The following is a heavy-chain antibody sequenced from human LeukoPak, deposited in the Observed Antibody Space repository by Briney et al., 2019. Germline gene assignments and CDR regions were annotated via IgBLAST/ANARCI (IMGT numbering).Heavy chain of an antibody. Sequence: SETLSLTCTVSGGSISSYYWSWIRQPAGKGLEWIGRIYTSGSTNYNPSLKSRVTMSVDTSKNQFSLKLSSVTAADTAVYYCARTYYYGSGGYNWFDPLGPGNPGHRLL. CDR2: IYTSGST. J-gene: IGHJ5*02. D-gene: IGHD3-10*01. CDR3: ARTYYYGSGGYNWFDP. CDR1: GGSISSYY. V-gene: IGHV4-4*07.